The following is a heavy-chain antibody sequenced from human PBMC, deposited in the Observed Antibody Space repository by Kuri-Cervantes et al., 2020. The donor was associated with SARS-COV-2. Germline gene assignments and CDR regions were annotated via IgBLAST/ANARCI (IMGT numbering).Heavy chain of an antibody. CDR3: GRGGLRGVPNYYYYYMEV. V-gene: IGHV1-69*13. D-gene: IGHD3-10*01. J-gene: IGHJ6*03. CDR1: GGTFNNQC. CDR2: IIPMFGTV. Sequence: SVKVSCKASGGTFNNQCISWVRQAPGQGLEWMGGIIPMFGTVKYAQKFQGRLTVTADDSTSIAYMELSSLSSEDTAVYYCGRGGLRGVPNYYYYYMEVWSKGTTVTVSS.